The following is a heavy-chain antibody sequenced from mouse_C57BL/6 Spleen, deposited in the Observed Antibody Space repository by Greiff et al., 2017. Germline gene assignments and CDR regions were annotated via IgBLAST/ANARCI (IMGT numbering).Heavy chain of an antibody. CDR3: ARIRPHYYGSRGYFNV. Sequence: QVQLQQSGPGLVQPSQSLSITCTVSGFSLTSYGVHWVRQSPGKGLEWLGVIWSGGSTDYNAAFISRLSISKDNSKSQVFLKMNSLRADDTSIYYCARIRPHYYGSRGYFNVWGRGTSVTVSA. D-gene: IGHD1-1*01. CDR1: GFSLTSYG. J-gene: IGHJ1*03. V-gene: IGHV2-2*01. CDR2: IWSGGST.